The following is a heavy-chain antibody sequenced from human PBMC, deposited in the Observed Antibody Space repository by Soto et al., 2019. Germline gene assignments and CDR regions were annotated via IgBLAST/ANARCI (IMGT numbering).Heavy chain of an antibody. D-gene: IGHD3-10*01. CDR2: IYPGDSDT. CDR1: GYNFTNYW. CDR3: AGGGVRGVVTRTRDYYRMDV. V-gene: IGHV5-51*01. Sequence: EVQLVQSGAEVKKPGESLKISCKGSGYNFTNYWIGWVRQMPGKGLESMGIIYPGDSDTRYSPSFQGQVTISADQSISTAYPQSSRLKASDAAMYYCAGGGVRGVVTRTRDYYRMDVWGQGTTVTVSS. J-gene: IGHJ6*02.